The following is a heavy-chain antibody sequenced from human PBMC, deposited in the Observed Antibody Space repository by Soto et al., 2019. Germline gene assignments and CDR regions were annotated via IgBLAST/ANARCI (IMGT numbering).Heavy chain of an antibody. CDR3: SHTYSNAKQVWVDA. V-gene: IGHV2-5*02. D-gene: IGHD4-4*01. Sequence: QITLKESGPTLVKPTQTLTLTCTFSGFSLSTSGVGVAWIRQPPGKALEWLALVYWDDDKRYSPSLKNRVTFTKDASKNQLVITITDMDPVDTATYYCSHTYSNAKQVWVDAWGQGILVTVSS. J-gene: IGHJ5*02. CDR2: VYWDDDK. CDR1: GFSLSTSGVG.